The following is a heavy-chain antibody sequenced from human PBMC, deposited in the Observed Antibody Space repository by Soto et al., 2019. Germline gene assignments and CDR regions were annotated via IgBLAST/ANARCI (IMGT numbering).Heavy chain of an antibody. CDR2: ISWNSGSI. D-gene: IGHD2-2*02. Sequence: EVQLVESGGGLVQPGRSLRLSCAASGFTFDDYAMHWVRQAPGKGLEWVSGISWNSGSIGYAESVKGRFTISRDNAKNTLYLQMNSLRAEDTTLYYCTKIFYCSSTSCYKDHDHPGDYWGQGTLVTVYS. V-gene: IGHV3-9*01. CDR3: TKIFYCSSTSCYKDHDHPGDY. J-gene: IGHJ4*02. CDR1: GFTFDDYA.